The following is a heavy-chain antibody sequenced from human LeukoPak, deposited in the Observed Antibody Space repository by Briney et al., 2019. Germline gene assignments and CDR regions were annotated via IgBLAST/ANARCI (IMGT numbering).Heavy chain of an antibody. V-gene: IGHV3-48*04. CDR1: GLTLSNYG. Sequence: GGSLRLSCLASGLTLSNYGMKWVRQAPGKGLEWLSYISASGRTTYYADSVKGRFSMSRDNANNSVFLEMNSLRVDDTALYYCARDLEEDWGQGTLVTVSS. J-gene: IGHJ4*02. CDR2: ISASGRTT. CDR3: ARDLEED.